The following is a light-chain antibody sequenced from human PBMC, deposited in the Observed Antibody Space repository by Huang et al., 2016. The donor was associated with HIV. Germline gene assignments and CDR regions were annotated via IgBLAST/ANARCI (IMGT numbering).Light chain of an antibody. J-gene: IGKJ1*01. V-gene: IGKV3-20*01. CDR3: QQYGNSRT. CDR2: GAS. Sequence: EIVLTQSPGTLSLSPGERATLSCRASQSVNSNYLAWYQQKSGQAPRLLIYGASSRVTGIPDRFSGSGSGTDFTLTISRLEPEDFAVYYCQQYGNSRTFGQGTKVEIK. CDR1: QSVNSNY.